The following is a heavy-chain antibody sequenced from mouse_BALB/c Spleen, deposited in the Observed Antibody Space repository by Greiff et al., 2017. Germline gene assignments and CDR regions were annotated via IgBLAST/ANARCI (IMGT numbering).Heavy chain of an antibody. V-gene: IGHV1-26*01. J-gene: IGHJ4*01. D-gene: IGHD2-4*01. Sequence: VQLKQSGPELVKPGASVKMSCKASGYTFTDYYMKWVKQSHGKSLEWIGDINPNNGDTFYNQKFKGKATLTVDKSSSTAYMQLNSLTSEDSAVYYCARGGYYDYQIPFYYYAMDYWGQGTSVTVSS. CDR2: INPNNGDT. CDR1: GYTFTDYY. CDR3: ARGGYYDYQIPFYYYAMDY.